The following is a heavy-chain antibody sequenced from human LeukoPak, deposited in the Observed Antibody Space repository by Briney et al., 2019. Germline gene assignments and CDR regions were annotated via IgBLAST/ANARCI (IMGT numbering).Heavy chain of an antibody. J-gene: IGHJ6*03. V-gene: IGHV1-18*01. D-gene: IGHD3-22*01. CDR2: ISAYNGNT. CDR1: GYTLTSYG. Sequence: ASVKVSCKASGYTLTSYGISWVRQAAGRGREGMGWISAYNGNTNYAQKLQGRVTMTTDTSTSTAYMELRSLRSDDTAVYYCARVYWDYDSSGYYDDYYYYYMDVWGKGTTVTISS. CDR3: ARVYWDYDSSGYYDDYYYYYMDV.